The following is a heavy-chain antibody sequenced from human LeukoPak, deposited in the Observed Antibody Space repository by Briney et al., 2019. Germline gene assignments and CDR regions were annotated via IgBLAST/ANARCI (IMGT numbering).Heavy chain of an antibody. V-gene: IGHV3-66*01. J-gene: IGHJ4*02. CDR2: IYPNGDA. CDR1: GFTVSSNY. CDR3: ASAYYGDYGGY. Sequence: PGGSLRLSCAASGFTVSSNYMSWVRQAPGKGLEWVSVIYPNGDAYYADSPKGRFTISRDTSKNTMYLQMNSLSAEDTAVYYCASAYYGDYGGYWGQGTLVTVSA. D-gene: IGHD4-17*01.